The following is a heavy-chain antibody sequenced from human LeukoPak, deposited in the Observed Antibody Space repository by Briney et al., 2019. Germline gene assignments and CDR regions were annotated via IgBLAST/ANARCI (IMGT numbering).Heavy chain of an antibody. CDR2: IYYSGST. D-gene: IGHD3-9*01. CDR3: ARPHYDILTGYFNWFDP. V-gene: IGHV4-59*01. CDR1: GDSITSYY. Sequence: SETLFLTCIVSGDSITSYYWSWIRQPPGKGLEWIGYIYYSGSTNYNPSLKSRVTISVDTFKNQFSLKLSSVTAADTAVYYCARPHYDILTGYFNWFDPWGQGTLVTVSS. J-gene: IGHJ5*02.